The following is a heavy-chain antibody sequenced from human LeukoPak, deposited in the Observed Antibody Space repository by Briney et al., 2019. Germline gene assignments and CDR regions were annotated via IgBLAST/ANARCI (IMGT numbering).Heavy chain of an antibody. CDR1: GGSFSGYY. CDR2: INHSGST. V-gene: IGHV4-34*01. CDR3: ARLSRDGYYFDY. Sequence: SETLSLTCAVYGGSFSGYYWSWIRQPPGKGLEWIGEINHSGSTNYNPSLKSRVTISVDTSKNQFSLKLSSVTAADTAVYYCARLSRDGYYFDYWGQGTLVTVSS. D-gene: IGHD5-24*01. J-gene: IGHJ4*02.